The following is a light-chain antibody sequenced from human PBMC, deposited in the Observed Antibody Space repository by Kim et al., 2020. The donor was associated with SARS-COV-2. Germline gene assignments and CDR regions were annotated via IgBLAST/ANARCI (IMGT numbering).Light chain of an antibody. CDR2: AGS. CDR1: ESSSSGH. Sequence: ASGTARPSESSSSGHFAWYQQQPGQAPMLLVYAGSNRATGIPDRIIGRGSGTDFTLTISRLEPEDFARYYCQQYDGAYTFGQGTKLEI. J-gene: IGKJ2*01. CDR3: QQYDGAYT. V-gene: IGKV3-20*01.